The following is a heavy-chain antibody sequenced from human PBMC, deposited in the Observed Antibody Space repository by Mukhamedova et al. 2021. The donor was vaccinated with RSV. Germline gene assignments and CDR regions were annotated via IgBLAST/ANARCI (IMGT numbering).Heavy chain of an antibody. J-gene: IGHJ5*02. CDR3: ARGGSGSYS. CDR2: GST. D-gene: IGHD3-10*01. V-gene: IGHV4-59*09. Sequence: GSTNYNPSLKSRVTISVETSKNQFSLKLSSVTAADTAVYYCARGGSGSYSWGQGTLVTVSS.